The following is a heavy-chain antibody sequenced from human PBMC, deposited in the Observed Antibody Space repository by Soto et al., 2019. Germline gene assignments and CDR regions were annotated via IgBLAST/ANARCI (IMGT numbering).Heavy chain of an antibody. CDR2: ITDTGGDA. CDR1: GLTFGSRA. J-gene: IGHJ4*02. D-gene: IGHD2-21*01. CDR3: ARGSTDSSPGRRIFDF. V-gene: IGHV3-23*01. Sequence: EVQLLESGGDLIQPGGSLRLSCVASGLTFGSRAMTWVRQAPGEGLQWVSTITDTGGDAKYADSVRGRFVISRDNSKKEPYLRMTSFTAEDSAMYYCARGSTDSSPGRRIFDFWGRGTLVTVAS.